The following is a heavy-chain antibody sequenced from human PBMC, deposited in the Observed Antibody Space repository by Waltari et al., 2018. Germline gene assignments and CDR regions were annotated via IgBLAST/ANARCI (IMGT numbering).Heavy chain of an antibody. Sequence: EEQLVESGGRWVQSGGALRLSCGVAGSTVRGTGMTGVRQAPGKGLELVSVIYNYGSTFYAESVKGRFTISREISRNEVSLQMHSVRGDDAGIYYCAREWSNATTWFGGYFDLWGQGTQVIVSS. CDR1: GSTVRGTG. CDR2: IYNYGST. CDR3: AREWSNATTWFGGYFDL. J-gene: IGHJ4*02. V-gene: IGHV3-53*01. D-gene: IGHD3-16*01.